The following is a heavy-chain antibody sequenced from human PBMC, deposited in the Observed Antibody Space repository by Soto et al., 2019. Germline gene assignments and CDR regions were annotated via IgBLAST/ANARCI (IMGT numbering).Heavy chain of an antibody. D-gene: IGHD3-3*01. CDR3: ARDPFNYDFWSGLDYFDY. CDR2: ISAYNGNT. Sequence: GASVKVSCKASGYTFTSYGISWVRQAPGQGLEWMGWISAYNGNTNYAQKLQGRVTMTTDTSTSTAYMELRSLRSDDTAVYYCARDPFNYDFWSGLDYFDYWGQGTLVTV. CDR1: GYTFTSYG. V-gene: IGHV1-18*04. J-gene: IGHJ4*02.